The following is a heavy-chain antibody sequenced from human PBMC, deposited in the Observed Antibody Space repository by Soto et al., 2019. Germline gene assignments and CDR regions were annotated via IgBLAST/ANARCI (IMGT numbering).Heavy chain of an antibody. D-gene: IGHD3-10*01. CDR3: AKKVNSGSGSQFFDY. CDR1: GFTFSSYS. CDR2: FRSGGDDDTT. V-gene: IGHV3-23*04. J-gene: IGHJ4*02. Sequence: VQLVQSGGGLVQPGGSLRLSCAASGFTFSSYSMSWVRQAPGKGLEWVSGFRSGGDDDTTYYADSVRGRFTISRDNSKNTLFLQMNSLRAEDTAIYYCAKKVNSGSGSQFFDYWGQGTLVTVSS.